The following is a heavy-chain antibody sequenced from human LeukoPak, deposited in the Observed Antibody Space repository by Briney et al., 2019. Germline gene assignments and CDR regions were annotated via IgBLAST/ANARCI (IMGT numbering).Heavy chain of an antibody. J-gene: IGHJ3*02. D-gene: IGHD3-10*01. Sequence: SETLSLTCTVSGGSISSYYWSWIRQPPGKGLEWIGYIYYSGSTYYNPSLKSRATISVDTSKNQFSLKLSSVTAADTAVYYCARVWFGELYPLGAFDIWGQGTMVTVSS. CDR3: ARVWFGELYPLGAFDI. CDR1: GGSISSYY. V-gene: IGHV4-59*12. CDR2: IYYSGST.